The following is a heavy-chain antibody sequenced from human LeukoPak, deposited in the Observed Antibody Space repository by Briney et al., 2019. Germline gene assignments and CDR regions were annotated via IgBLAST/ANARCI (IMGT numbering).Heavy chain of an antibody. CDR1: GFTFSNAW. CDR2: IKSKTDGGTT. V-gene: IGHV3-15*01. Sequence: GGSLRLSCAASGFTFSNAWMSWVRQAPGKGLEWGGRIKSKTDGGTTDYAAPVKGRFTISRDDSKNTLYLQMNSLKTEDTAVYYCTTDAVYYYDSSGNFDYWGQGTLVTVSS. D-gene: IGHD3-22*01. J-gene: IGHJ4*02. CDR3: TTDAVYYYDSSGNFDY.